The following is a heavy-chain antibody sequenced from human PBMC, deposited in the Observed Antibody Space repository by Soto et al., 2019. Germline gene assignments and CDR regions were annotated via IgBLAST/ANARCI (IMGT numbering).Heavy chain of an antibody. Sequence: QVQLVQSGAEVKKPGSSVKVSCKASGGTFSSYGISWVRQAPGQGLEWMGVIIPILGTANYAQKFQGRVTITADESTRTAYMELSSLRSEDTAVYYCARDGVVVALTHYYGMDAWGQGTTVTVSS. CDR2: IIPILGTA. J-gene: IGHJ6*02. V-gene: IGHV1-69*11. CDR3: ARDGVVVALTHYYGMDA. D-gene: IGHD2-15*01. CDR1: GGTFSSYG.